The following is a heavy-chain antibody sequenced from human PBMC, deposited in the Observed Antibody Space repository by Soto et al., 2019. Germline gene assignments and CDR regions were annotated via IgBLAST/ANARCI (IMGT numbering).Heavy chain of an antibody. V-gene: IGHV4-4*07. D-gene: IGHD1-1*01. J-gene: IGHJ5*02. CDR3: VRDGTKTLRDSSDP. CDR2: IYATGTT. CDR1: GASISGFY. Sequence: PSETLSLTCTVSGASISGFYWSWIRKSAGKGLEWIGRIYATGTTDYNPSLKSRVMMSVDTSKKQFSLKLRSVTAADTAVYYCVRDGTKTLRDSSDPWGQGISVTV.